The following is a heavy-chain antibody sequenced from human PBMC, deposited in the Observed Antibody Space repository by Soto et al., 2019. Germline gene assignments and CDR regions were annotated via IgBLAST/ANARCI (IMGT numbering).Heavy chain of an antibody. CDR2: IKSKADGGTT. Sequence: GGSMRLSCAASGFTFSDAWMNWVRQAPGKGLEWVGRIKSKADGGTTDYAAPVRGRFTISRDDSKNTLFVQMSSLKTEDTAVYYCTTGAYGSGSYYNVGYWGQGTLVTVSS. D-gene: IGHD3-10*01. CDR1: GFTFSDAW. V-gene: IGHV3-15*07. J-gene: IGHJ4*02. CDR3: TTGAYGSGSYYNVGY.